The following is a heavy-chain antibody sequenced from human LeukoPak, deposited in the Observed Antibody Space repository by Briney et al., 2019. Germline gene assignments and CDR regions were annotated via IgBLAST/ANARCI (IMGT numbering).Heavy chain of an antibody. CDR2: IYYSGST. J-gene: IGHJ4*02. V-gene: IGHV4-39*07. D-gene: IGHD1-26*01. CDR3: ARWESGSRRTYYFDY. Sequence: SETLSLTCTVSGGSISSSSYYWGWIRPPPGKGLEWIGSIYYSGSTYYNPSLKSRVTISVDTSKNQFSLKLSSVTAADTAVYYCARWESGSRRTYYFDYWGQGTLVTVSS. CDR1: GGSISSSSYY.